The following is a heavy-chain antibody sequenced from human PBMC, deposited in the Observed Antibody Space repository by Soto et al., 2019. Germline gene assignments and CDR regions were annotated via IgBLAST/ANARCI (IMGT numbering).Heavy chain of an antibody. CDR2: INHSGST. D-gene: IGHD2-2*01. J-gene: IGHJ4*02. CDR1: GGSFSGYY. V-gene: IGHV4-34*01. Sequence: PSETLSLTCAVYGGSFSGYYWSWIRQPPGKGLEWIGEINHSGSTNYNPSLKSRVTISVDTSKNQFSLKLSSVTAADTAVYYCASLPRKYQLLSWGQGTLVTVSS. CDR3: ASLPRKYQLLS.